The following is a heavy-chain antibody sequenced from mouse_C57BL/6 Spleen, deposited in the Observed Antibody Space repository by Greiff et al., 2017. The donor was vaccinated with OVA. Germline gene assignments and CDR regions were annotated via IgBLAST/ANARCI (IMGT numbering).Heavy chain of an antibody. CDR1: GYTFTDYY. CDR2: INPYNGGT. CDR3: ARGGYDFYYAMDY. D-gene: IGHD2-2*01. V-gene: IGHV1-19*01. J-gene: IGHJ4*01. Sequence: VQLKQSGPVLVKPGASVKMSCKASGYTFTDYYMNWVKQSHGKSLEWIGVINPYNGGTSYNQKFKGKATLTVDKSSSTAYMELNSLTSEDSAVYYCARGGYDFYYAMDYWGQGTSVTVSS.